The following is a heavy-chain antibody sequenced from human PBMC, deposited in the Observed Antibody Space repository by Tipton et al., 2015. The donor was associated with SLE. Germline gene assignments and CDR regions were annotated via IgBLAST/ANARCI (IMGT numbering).Heavy chain of an antibody. V-gene: IGHV4-38-2*02. D-gene: IGHD3-22*01. CDR2: LYHTGST. CDR3: ARGYYESNGYYSFDY. CDR1: GYSISSGYF. J-gene: IGHJ4*02. Sequence: TLSLTCTVSGYSISSGYFWGWIRQPPGKGLEWIGTLYHTGSTYFNPSLKSRVIISLDRSNNQFSLKVNSMTAADTAVYHCARGYYESNGYYSFDYWGLGALVTVSS.